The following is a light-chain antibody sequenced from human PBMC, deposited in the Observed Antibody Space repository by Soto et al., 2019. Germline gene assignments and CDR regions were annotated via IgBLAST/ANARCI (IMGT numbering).Light chain of an antibody. CDR1: QHISTY. CDR2: MAS. Sequence: DIQMTQSPSTLSAFVGDRVAITCRASQHISTYLAWYQQKPGKAPNLLIYMASTLKSGVPSRFSGSGSGTEFTLTISSLQPDDFATYYCQHYNSYSEAFGQGTKVDIK. J-gene: IGKJ1*01. CDR3: QHYNSYSEA. V-gene: IGKV1-5*03.